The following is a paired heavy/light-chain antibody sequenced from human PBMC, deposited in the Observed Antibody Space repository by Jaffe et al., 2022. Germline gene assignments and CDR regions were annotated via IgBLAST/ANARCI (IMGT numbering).Light chain of an antibody. J-gene: IGKJ1*01. CDR1: QSVSGN. CDR3: QQYNNWPPWT. Sequence: EIVMTQSPATLSVSPGERATLSCRASQSVSGNLAWYQQKPGQAPTLLIYGVSTRATGVPARFTGSGSETEFTLTISSLQSEDFAVYYCQQYNNWPPWTFGQGTKVDIK. V-gene: IGKV3-15*01. CDR2: GVS.
Heavy chain of an antibody. Sequence: QVQLQESGPGLVKPSETLSLTCSVSGGSVSSGTYYWSWIRQSPGEGPEWIGYIDHRGRTNYNPSLKSRVTISVDTSTNQFSLKLSSVTAADTAVYYCARESVVVGYYGSQTSYGLDKWGQGTLVIVSS. CDR2: IDHRGRT. D-gene: IGHD3-10*01. CDR1: GGSVSSGTYY. J-gene: IGHJ4*02. CDR3: ARESVVVGYYGSQTSYGLDK. V-gene: IGHV4-61*01.